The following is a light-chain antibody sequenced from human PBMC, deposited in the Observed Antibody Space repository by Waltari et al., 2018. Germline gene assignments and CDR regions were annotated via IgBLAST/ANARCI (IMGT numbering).Light chain of an antibody. Sequence: DIQMTQSPSSLSAAVGDRVTLTCRARQGIGNYLAWYQQKPGKAPKLLIYGASTLQSGVPSRFSGSGSGTDFTLTISRLQPEDVATYYCQKYNSVPLTFGGGTKVEIK. CDR2: GAS. V-gene: IGKV1-27*01. J-gene: IGKJ4*01. CDR1: QGIGNY. CDR3: QKYNSVPLT.